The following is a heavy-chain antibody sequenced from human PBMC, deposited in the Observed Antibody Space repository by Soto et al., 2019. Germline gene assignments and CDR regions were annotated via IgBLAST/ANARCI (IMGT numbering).Heavy chain of an antibody. CDR3: ARGHTVRGFIACYYYYCMVV. D-gene: IGHD3-10*01. J-gene: IGHJ6*02. Sequence: PSETLSVTCAVYGGSFSGDYWSWIRQPPGKGLEWIGEINHSGSTNYNPSLKSRVTISVDTSKNQFSLKLSSVTAADTAVYYCARGHTVRGFIACYYYYCMVVWGQGTTVTVSS. CDR1: GGSFSGDY. V-gene: IGHV4-34*01. CDR2: INHSGST.